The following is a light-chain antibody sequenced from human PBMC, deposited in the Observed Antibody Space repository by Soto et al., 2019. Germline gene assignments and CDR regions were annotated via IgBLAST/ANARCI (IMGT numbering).Light chain of an antibody. CDR2: GGS. V-gene: IGKV3-15*01. CDR3: QQYNNWPPLT. J-gene: IGKJ4*01. CDR1: QTVNHK. Sequence: VSPSELASPSCTASQTVNHKVAWYQQRPGQPPRLLIYGGSNRATGVPTRFSGSGTGTQFTLTISSLQSEDFAVYYCQQYNNWPPLTFGGGTKVDI.